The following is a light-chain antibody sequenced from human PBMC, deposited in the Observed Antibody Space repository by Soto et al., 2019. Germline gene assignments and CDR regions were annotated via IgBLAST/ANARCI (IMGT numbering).Light chain of an antibody. CDR3: ATGDDSLTGYV. V-gene: IGLV1-44*01. J-gene: IGLJ1*01. CDR1: SSNIGTNA. Sequence: QSVLTQPPSASGTPGQRVTISCSGGSSNIGTNAVNWYQQLPGTAPKLLIYNNNQRPSGVPDRFSGSKSGTSASLAISGLQSEDEADYYCATGDDSLTGYVVGTGTKHTV. CDR2: NNN.